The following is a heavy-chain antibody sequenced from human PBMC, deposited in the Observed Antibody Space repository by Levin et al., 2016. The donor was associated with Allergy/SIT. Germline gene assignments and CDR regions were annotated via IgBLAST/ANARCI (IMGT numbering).Heavy chain of an antibody. J-gene: IGHJ6*02. CDR2: ISTSSDYK. V-gene: IGHV3-21*01. CDR1: GFPLSSYS. D-gene: IGHD6-19*01. CDR3: AKALYAGQWLVSRPGYEMDV. Sequence: GGSLRLSCAASGFPLSSYSMNWVRQAPGKGLEWVSSISTSSDYKYYADSVKGRFTISRDNAKKSLYLQMNNLRAEDTAVYYCAKALYAGQWLVSRPGYEMDVWGQGTTVTVSS.